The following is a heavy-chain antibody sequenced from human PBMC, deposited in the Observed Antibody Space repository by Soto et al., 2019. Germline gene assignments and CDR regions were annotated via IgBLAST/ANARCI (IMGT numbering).Heavy chain of an antibody. CDR1: GFTFSSYA. CDR2: ISYDGSNK. D-gene: IGHD6-19*01. J-gene: IGHJ5*02. Sequence: QVQLVESGGGVVQPGRALRLSCAASGFTFSSYAMHWFRQSPGKWLEWVAVISYDGSNKYYADSVKGGFTISRDNSKKPLYLQMNSVRAEDTAVYYCAGAYGSGWYPSWFEPWGQGTLVTVSA. V-gene: IGHV3-30-3*01. CDR3: AGAYGSGWYPSWFEP.